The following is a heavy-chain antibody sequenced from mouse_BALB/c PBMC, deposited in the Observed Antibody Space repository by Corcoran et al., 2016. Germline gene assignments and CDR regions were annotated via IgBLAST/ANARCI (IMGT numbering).Heavy chain of an antibody. CDR3: ARFAY. Sequence: EAQLQQSGSAQVKPGASVRMSCKASGYTFTDYYLDWVKQSHGERFEWIGRVNPLNGGTSYNQKFKGKATLTVDKSSSTAYMELNSLTSEDSAVFYCARFAYWGQGTLVTVSA. V-gene: IGHV1-19*01. CDR2: VNPLNGGT. J-gene: IGHJ3*01. CDR1: GYTFTDYY.